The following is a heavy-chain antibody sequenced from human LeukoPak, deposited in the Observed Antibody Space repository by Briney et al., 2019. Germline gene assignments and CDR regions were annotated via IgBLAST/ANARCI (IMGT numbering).Heavy chain of an antibody. J-gene: IGHJ4*02. D-gene: IGHD3-22*01. V-gene: IGHV3-23*01. CDR1: GFTFSSYA. CDR2: ISGSGGST. CDR3: AKDFVVITGVFGY. Sequence: PGGSLRLSCAASGFTFSSYAMSWVRQAPGKGLEWVSAISGSGGSTYYADSVKGRFTISRDNSKNTLYLQMNSLKAEDTAVYYCAKDFVVITGVFGYWGQGTLVTVSS.